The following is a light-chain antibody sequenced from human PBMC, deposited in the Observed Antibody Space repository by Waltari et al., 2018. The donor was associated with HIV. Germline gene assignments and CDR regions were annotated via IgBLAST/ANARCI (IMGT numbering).Light chain of an antibody. CDR3: ATWDDSLSGVL. CDR1: SSNIGSNY. Sequence: SVLTQPPSASGTPGQRVTISFSGSSSNIGSNYVFWYQQVPGTAPKLLLYRNDQRPSGVPDRFSGSTSGTSASLAISGLRPEDEAYYYWATWDDSLSGVLFGGGTKLTVL. J-gene: IGLJ2*01. CDR2: RND. V-gene: IGLV1-47*01.